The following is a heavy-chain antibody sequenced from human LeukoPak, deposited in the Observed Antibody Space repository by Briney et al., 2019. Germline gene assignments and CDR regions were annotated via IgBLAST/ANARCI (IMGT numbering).Heavy chain of an antibody. CDR2: IYHSGST. D-gene: IGHD5-12*01. CDR3: ASLDIVATRIDY. J-gene: IGHJ4*02. CDR1: GGSISSGGYY. Sequence: SQTLSLACTVSGGSISSGGYYWSWIRQPPGKGLEWIGYIYHSGSTYYNPSLKSRVTISVDRSKNQFSLKLSSVTAADTAVYYCASLDIVATRIDYWGQGTLVTVSS. V-gene: IGHV4-30-2*01.